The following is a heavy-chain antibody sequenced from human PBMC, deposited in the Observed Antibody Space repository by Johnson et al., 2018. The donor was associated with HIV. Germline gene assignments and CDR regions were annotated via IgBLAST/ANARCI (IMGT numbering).Heavy chain of an antibody. CDR3: AGAFTIRDAFDI. J-gene: IGHJ3*02. D-gene: IGHD3-10*01. Sequence: VQLVESGGGLVQPGGSLRLSCAASGFTFDDYGMSWVRQATGKGLEWVSGINWNGGRTGYADSVKGRFTISRDNAKNSLYLQMNSLRAEDTALYYCAGAFTIRDAFDIWGQGTMVTVSS. CDR2: INWNGGRT. CDR1: GFTFDDYG. V-gene: IGHV3-20*04.